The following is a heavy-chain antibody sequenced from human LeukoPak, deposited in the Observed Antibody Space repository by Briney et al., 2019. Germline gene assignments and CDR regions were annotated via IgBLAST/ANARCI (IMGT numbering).Heavy chain of an antibody. Sequence: SETLSLTCTVSGYSISSGYYWGWIRQPPGKGLEWIGSIYHSGSTYYNPSLKSRVTISVDTSKNQFSLKLSSVTAADTAVYYCARRPQDYYDSSGYYPFDYWGQGTLVTVSS. CDR1: GYSISSGYY. J-gene: IGHJ4*02. V-gene: IGHV4-38-2*02. CDR3: ARRPQDYYDSSGYYPFDY. D-gene: IGHD3-22*01. CDR2: IYHSGST.